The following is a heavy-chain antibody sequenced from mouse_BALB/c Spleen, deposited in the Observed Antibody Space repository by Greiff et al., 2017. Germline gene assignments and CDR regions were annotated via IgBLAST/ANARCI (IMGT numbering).Heavy chain of an antibody. CDR3: TRSITTAPFAY. CDR2: IDPETGGT. J-gene: IGHJ3*01. V-gene: IGHV1-15*01. CDR1: GYTFTDYE. D-gene: IGHD1-2*01. Sequence: QVQLQQSGAELVRPGASVTLSCKASGYTFTDYEMHWVKQTPVHGLEWIGAIDPETGGTAYNQKFKGKATLTADKSSSTAYMELRSLTSEDSAVYYCTRSITTAPFAYWGQGTLVTVSA.